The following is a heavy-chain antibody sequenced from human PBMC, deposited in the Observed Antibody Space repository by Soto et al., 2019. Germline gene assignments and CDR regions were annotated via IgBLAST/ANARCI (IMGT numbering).Heavy chain of an antibody. CDR2: INSDGSYT. Sequence: EVQLVESGGGLVQPGGSLRLSCAASGFTVSGYWMHWVRQAPGKGLTWVSRINSDGSYTSSADSVKGRFTISKDNARNTLYLQMNSLRIEDTAVYYCTRALDAMLPTAYWGQGTLVTVSS. V-gene: IGHV3-74*01. J-gene: IGHJ4*02. CDR1: GFTVSGYW. D-gene: IGHD2-2*01. CDR3: TRALDAMLPTAY.